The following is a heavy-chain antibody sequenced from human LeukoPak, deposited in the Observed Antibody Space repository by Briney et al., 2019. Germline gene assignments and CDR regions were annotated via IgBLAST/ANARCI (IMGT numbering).Heavy chain of an antibody. CDR1: GYTFTSYD. D-gene: IGHD3-16*02. J-gene: IGHJ6*03. V-gene: IGHV1-69*13. CDR2: IIPIFGTA. CDR3: ARRGRLRLGELSSEDYYYYYMDV. Sequence: ASVKVSCKASGYTFTSYDINWVRQATGQGLEWMGGIIPIFGTANYAQKFQGRVTITADESTSTAYMELSSLRSEDTAVYYCARRGRLRLGELSSEDYYYYYMDVWGKGTTVTVSS.